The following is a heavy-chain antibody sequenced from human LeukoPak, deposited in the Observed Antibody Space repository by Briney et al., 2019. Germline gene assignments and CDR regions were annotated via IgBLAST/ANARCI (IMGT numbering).Heavy chain of an antibody. CDR2: IIPIFGTA. J-gene: IGHJ4*02. V-gene: IGHV1-69*13. D-gene: IGHD3-16*02. CDR1: GGTFSSYA. Sequence: SVKVSCKASGGTFSSYAISWVRQAPGQGLEWMGGIIPIFGTANYAQKFQGRVTITADESTSTAYMELSSLRSEDTAVYYCARGRGILRLGELSLLLDYWGQGTLVTVSS. CDR3: ARGRGILRLGELSLLLDY.